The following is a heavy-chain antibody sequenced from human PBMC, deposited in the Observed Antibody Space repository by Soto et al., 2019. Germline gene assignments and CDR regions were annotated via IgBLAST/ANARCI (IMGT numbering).Heavy chain of an antibody. Sequence: PSETLSLTCAVYGGSFSGYYWTWIRQPPGTGLEWIGEINHSGSTNYNPSLKSRVTISVDTSKNQFSLKLSSVTAADTAVYYCARDGPLGYCSSTSCYRGAYNWFDPWGQGTLVTVSS. CDR3: ARDGPLGYCSSTSCYRGAYNWFDP. V-gene: IGHV4-34*01. CDR1: GGSFSGYY. D-gene: IGHD2-2*02. CDR2: INHSGST. J-gene: IGHJ5*02.